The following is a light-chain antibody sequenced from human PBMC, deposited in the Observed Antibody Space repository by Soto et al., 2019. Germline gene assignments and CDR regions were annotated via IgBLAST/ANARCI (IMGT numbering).Light chain of an antibody. CDR1: QNIITY. CDR2: AAS. J-gene: IGKJ1*01. V-gene: IGKV1-39*01. CDR3: QQSYSNPT. Sequence: DVQLTQSPSSLSVFVGDSVTVTCRASQNIITYLHWYHQKPGEAPTLLINAASTLQSGVPSRFSGSGSGTDFTITINSLQSEDVGTYYCQQSYSNPTFGQGTTVEIK.